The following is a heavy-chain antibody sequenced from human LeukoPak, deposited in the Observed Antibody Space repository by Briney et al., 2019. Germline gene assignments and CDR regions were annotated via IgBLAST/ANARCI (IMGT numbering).Heavy chain of an antibody. CDR1: GGSISSGSYY. D-gene: IGHD2-2*01. CDR2: IYTSGST. J-gene: IGHJ3*02. CDR3: ATSIVVVPAEDAFDI. V-gene: IGHV4-61*02. Sequence: PSETLSLTCSVSGGSISSGSYYWSWIRQPAGKGLEWIGRIYTSGSTNYNPSLNSRVTISVDTSKNQFSLKLSSVTAADTAVYYCATSIVVVPAEDAFDIWGQGTMVTVSS.